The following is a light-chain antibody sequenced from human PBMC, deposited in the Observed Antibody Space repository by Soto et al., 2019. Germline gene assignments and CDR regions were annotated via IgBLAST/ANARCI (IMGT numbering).Light chain of an antibody. CDR1: QTISSW. V-gene: IGKV1-5*03. CDR3: QQYSSYSPYT. J-gene: IGKJ2*01. CDR2: EAS. Sequence: DIQMTQSPSTLSGSVGDRVTITCRASQTISSWLAWYQQKPGKAPKLLIYEASTLHSGVPSRFTGSGSGTEFTLVISRLQPDDFATYYCQQYSSYSPYTFGQGAKVDIK.